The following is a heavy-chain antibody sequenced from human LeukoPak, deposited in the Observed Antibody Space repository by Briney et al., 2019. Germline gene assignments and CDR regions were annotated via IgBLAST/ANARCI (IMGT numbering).Heavy chain of an antibody. CDR3: ARASVVVVVAAAYYFDY. CDR1: GYTFTSYG. CDR2: ISAYNGNT. D-gene: IGHD2-15*01. Sequence: GSVKVSCKASGYTFTSYGISWVRQAPGQGLEWMGWISAYNGNTNYAQKLQGRVTMTTDTSTSTAYMELRSLRSDDTAVYYCARASVVVVVAAAYYFDYWGQGTLVTVSS. V-gene: IGHV1-18*01. J-gene: IGHJ4*02.